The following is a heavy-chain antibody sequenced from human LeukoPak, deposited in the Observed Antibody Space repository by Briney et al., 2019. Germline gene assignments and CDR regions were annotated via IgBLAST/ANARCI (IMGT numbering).Heavy chain of an antibody. V-gene: IGHV4-34*01. CDR2: INHSGST. J-gene: IGHJ4*02. Sequence: SETLSLTCGVYGGSFSGYYWTWIRQPPGRGLEWIGEINHSGSTNYNPSLKSRVTMSVDTSKNQFSLKLNSVTAADTAVYYCARDFLPDYWGQGTLVTVSS. CDR3: ARDFLPDY. CDR1: GGSFSGYY.